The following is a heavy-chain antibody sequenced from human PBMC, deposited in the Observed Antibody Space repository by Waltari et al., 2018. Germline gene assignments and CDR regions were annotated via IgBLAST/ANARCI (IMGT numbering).Heavy chain of an antibody. D-gene: IGHD5-12*01. CDR3: ARVVRDGYNYYYYGMDV. V-gene: IGHV1-2*02. CDR2: INPNSGGT. Sequence: QVQLVQSGAEVKKPGASVKVSCKASGYTFTGYYMHWVRQAPGQGLEWMGWINPNSGGTNYAQKFQGRVTMTRETSISTAYMELSRLRSDDTAVYYCARVVRDGYNYYYYGMDVWGQGTTVTVSS. J-gene: IGHJ6*02. CDR1: GYTFTGYY.